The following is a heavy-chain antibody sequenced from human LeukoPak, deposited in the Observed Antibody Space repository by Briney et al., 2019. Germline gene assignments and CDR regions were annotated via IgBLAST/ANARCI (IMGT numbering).Heavy chain of an antibody. CDR3: AKNAILRRIAVAGAHFDY. CDR1: GFTFDDYA. Sequence: PGGSLRLSCAASGFTFDDYAMHWVRQAPGKGLEWVSGISWNSGSIGYADSVKGRFTISRDNAKNSLYLQMNSLRAEDTALYYCAKNAILRRIAVAGAHFDYWGQGTLVTVSS. V-gene: IGHV3-9*01. D-gene: IGHD6-19*01. CDR2: ISWNSGSI. J-gene: IGHJ4*02.